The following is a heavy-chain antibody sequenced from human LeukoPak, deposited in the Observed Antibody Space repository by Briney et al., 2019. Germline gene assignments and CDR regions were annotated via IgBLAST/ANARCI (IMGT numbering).Heavy chain of an antibody. Sequence: GRSLRLSCAASGFTFSSYAMHWVRQAPGKGLEWVAVISYDGSNKYYADSVKGRFTISRDNSKNTVHLQMNSLRAEDTAVYYCVRVWHYSDFWGQGTLVTVSS. CDR1: GFTFSSYA. V-gene: IGHV3-30-3*01. CDR2: ISYDGSNK. CDR3: VRVWHYSDF. J-gene: IGHJ4*02. D-gene: IGHD2-21*01.